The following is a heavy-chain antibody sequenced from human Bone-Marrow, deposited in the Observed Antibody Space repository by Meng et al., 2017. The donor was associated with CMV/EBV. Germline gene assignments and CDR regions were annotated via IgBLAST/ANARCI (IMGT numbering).Heavy chain of an antibody. CDR2: IYYSGST. D-gene: IGHD3-3*01. CDR1: GGSISSYY. J-gene: IGHJ4*02. Sequence: SETLSLTCTVSGGSISSYYWSWIRQPPGKGLEWIGYIYYSGSTNYNPSLKSRVTITVDTSKNPFSLKPSPVPAAATAVYYRARVSITISGVVIFYYFDDWGQGTLVTVSS. V-gene: IGHV4-59*01. CDR3: ARVSITISGVVIFYYFDD.